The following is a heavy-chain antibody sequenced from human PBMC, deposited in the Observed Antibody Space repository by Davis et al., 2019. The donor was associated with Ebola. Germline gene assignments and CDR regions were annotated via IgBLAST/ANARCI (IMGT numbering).Heavy chain of an antibody. D-gene: IGHD3-22*01. CDR1: VITFSSYA. V-gene: IGHV3-23*01. CDR3: AKDMIEEGLRSPHPDFQH. CDR2: ISGSGGTT. J-gene: IGHJ1*01. Sequence: PGGSLRLSCADSVITFSSYAMTWVRQAPGKGLEWVSAISGSGGTTYYAGSVKGRFTVSRDNSKNPLYLQMNSLRVEDTAIYYCAKDMIEEGLRSPHPDFQHWGQGTLVIVSS.